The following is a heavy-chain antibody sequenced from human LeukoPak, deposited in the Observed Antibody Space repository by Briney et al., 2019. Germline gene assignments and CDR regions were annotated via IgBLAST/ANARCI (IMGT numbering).Heavy chain of an antibody. J-gene: IGHJ4*02. CDR2: IYPSVST. V-gene: IGHV4-4*09. Sequence: SETLSLTCTVSGGSISNAYWSWIRQPPGRGLEWIGYIYPSVSTNYHPSLKSRVTISVDTSKNHFALNLSSVTAADTAVYYCAKSYFDYSTYYSYYFNLWGQGALVTVSS. CDR1: GGSISNAY. CDR3: AKSYFDYSTYYSYYFNL. D-gene: IGHD4-11*01.